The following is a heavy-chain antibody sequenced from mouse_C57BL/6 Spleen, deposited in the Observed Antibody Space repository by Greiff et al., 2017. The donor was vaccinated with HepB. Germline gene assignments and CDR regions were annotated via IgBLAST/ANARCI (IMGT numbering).Heavy chain of an antibody. Sequence: QVQLKQSGPELVKPGASVKISCKASGYAFSSSWMNWVKQRPGKGLEWIGRIYPGDGDTNYNGKFKGKATLTADKSSSTAYMQLSSLTSEDSAVYFCARSGFYYGSSYGYYAMDYWGQGTSVTVSS. V-gene: IGHV1-82*01. D-gene: IGHD1-1*01. CDR2: IYPGDGDT. J-gene: IGHJ4*01. CDR1: GYAFSSSW. CDR3: ARSGFYYGSSYGYYAMDY.